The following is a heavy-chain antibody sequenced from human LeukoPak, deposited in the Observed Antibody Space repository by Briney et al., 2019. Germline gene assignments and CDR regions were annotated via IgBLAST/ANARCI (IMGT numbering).Heavy chain of an antibody. V-gene: IGHV4-59*08. J-gene: IGHJ4*02. D-gene: IGHD3-10*01. Sequence: PSETLSLTCTVSGGSISSYYWSRIRQPPGKGLEWIGYIYYSGSTNYNPSLKSRVTISVDTSKNQFSLKLSSVTAADTAVYYCARHVPYYYGSGSYHDYWGQGTLVTVSS. CDR3: ARHVPYYYGSGSYHDY. CDR2: IYYSGST. CDR1: GGSISSYY.